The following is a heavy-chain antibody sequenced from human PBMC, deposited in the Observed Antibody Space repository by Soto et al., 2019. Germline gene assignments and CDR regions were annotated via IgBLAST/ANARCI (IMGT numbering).Heavy chain of an antibody. CDR3: SGLSPNTAAPGWDV. CDR1: GFSFSGSS. D-gene: IGHD5-18*01. V-gene: IGHV3-73*01. J-gene: IGHJ6*02. CDR2: IRSKANNYAT. Sequence: GGSLRLSCAASGFSFSGSSMHWVRQASGKGLEWVGRIRSKANNYATAYAASVKGRFTIFRDDSSNMAYLQMNSLKIEDTAVYYCSGLSPNTAAPGWDVWGQGTTVTVSS.